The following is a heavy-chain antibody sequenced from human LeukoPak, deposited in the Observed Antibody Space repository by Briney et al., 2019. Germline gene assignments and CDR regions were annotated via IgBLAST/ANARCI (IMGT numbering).Heavy chain of an antibody. J-gene: IGHJ4*02. Sequence: PGGSLRLSCEASGFTFSSYGITWVRQAPGKGLEWVSGISGGSDTTHYAASVKGRFTISRDNSKNTLYLQMNSLRAEDTAVYYCARRAGAYSHPYDYWGQGTLVTVSS. CDR3: ARRAGAYSHPYDY. CDR1: GFTFSSYG. CDR2: ISGGSDTT. D-gene: IGHD4/OR15-4a*01. V-gene: IGHV3-23*01.